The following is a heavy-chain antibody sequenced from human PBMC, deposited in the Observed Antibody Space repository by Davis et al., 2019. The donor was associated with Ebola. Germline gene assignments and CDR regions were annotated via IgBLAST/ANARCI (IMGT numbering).Heavy chain of an antibody. D-gene: IGHD6-13*01. J-gene: IGHJ4*02. CDR2: VYYTGNT. Sequence: PSETLSLTCDALGDSMSPYYWNWIRQSPGKGLEYIGYVYYTGNTNYNPSLRGRVSISVDRSRSQFSLKLSSVTAADSAFYYCAKARSGLYSRYYFDYWGQGILVTVSS. V-gene: IGHV4-59*01. CDR1: GDSMSPYY. CDR3: AKARSGLYSRYYFDY.